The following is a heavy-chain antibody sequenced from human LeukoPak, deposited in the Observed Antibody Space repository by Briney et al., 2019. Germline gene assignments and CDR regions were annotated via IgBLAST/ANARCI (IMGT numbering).Heavy chain of an antibody. CDR2: IYSGGST. V-gene: IGHV3-66*01. CDR3: ASSYYDFWSGYDSNWFDP. CDR1: GFTVSSNY. D-gene: IGHD3-3*01. J-gene: IGHJ5*02. Sequence: GGSLRLSCAASGFTVSSNYMSWVRQAPGKGLEWVSVIYSGGSTYYADSVKGRFTISRDNSKNTLYLQMNSLRAEDTAVYYCASSYYDFWSGYDSNWFDPWGQGTLVTVSS.